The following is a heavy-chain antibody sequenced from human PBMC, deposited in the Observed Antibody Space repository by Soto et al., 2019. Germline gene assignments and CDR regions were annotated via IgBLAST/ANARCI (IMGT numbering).Heavy chain of an antibody. J-gene: IGHJ6*03. CDR2: ISGSGGST. Sequence: PGGSLRLSCAASGFTFSSYAMSWVRQAPGKGLEWVSAISGSGGSTYYADSVKGRFTISRDNAKNSLYLQMNSLRAEDTAVYYCARDRCSSTSCYDGYYYYMDVWGKGTTVTVSS. CDR1: GFTFSSYA. V-gene: IGHV3-23*01. D-gene: IGHD2-2*01. CDR3: ARDRCSSTSCYDGYYYYMDV.